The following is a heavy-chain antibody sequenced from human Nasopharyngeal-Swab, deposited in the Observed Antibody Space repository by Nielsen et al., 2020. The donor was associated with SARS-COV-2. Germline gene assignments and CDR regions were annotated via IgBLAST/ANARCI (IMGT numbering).Heavy chain of an antibody. J-gene: IGHJ6*02. V-gene: IGHV3-74*01. CDR3: ARETRGVNYYYYGLDV. Sequence: GESLKISCAASGFTFRSYWMHWVRQAPGKGLVWVARIKTDGSETSYADSVKGRFTISRDNAKNSLYLQMNSLRAEDTAVYYCARETRGVNYYYYGLDVWGQGTTVTVSS. CDR2: IKTDGSET. D-gene: IGHD2-21*01. CDR1: GFTFRSYW.